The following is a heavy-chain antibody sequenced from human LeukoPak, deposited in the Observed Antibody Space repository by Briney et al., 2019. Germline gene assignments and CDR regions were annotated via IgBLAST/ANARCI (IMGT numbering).Heavy chain of an antibody. CDR1: GFTFDDYA. Sequence: GRSLRLSCAASGFTFDDYAMHWVRQAPGKGLEWVSGISWNSGSIGYADSVKGRFTISRDNAKNSLYLQMNSLSTEDTALYYCARDSRITIFGVIDYWGQGTLVTVSS. CDR3: ARDSRITIFGVIDY. CDR2: ISWNSGSI. D-gene: IGHD3-3*01. V-gene: IGHV3-9*01. J-gene: IGHJ4*02.